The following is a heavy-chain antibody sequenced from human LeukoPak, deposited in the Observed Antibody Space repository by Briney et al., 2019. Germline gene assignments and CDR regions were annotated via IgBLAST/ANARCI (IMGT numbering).Heavy chain of an antibody. V-gene: IGHV3-30*02. CDR2: IRYDGSNK. CDR1: GFPFSSYG. D-gene: IGHD2-2*02. CDR3: AKWPYCSSTSCYTRQPDY. J-gene: IGHJ4*02. Sequence: GGSLRLSCAASGFPFSSYGMHWVRQAPGKGLEWVAFIRYDGSNKYYADSVKGRFTISRDNSKNTLYLQMNSLRAEDTAVYYCAKWPYCSSTSCYTRQPDYWGQGTLVTVSS.